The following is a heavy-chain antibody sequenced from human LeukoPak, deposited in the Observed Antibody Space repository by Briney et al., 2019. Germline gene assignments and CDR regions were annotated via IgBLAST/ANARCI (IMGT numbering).Heavy chain of an antibody. J-gene: IGHJ6*02. CDR3: ASHTGESLYYGMDV. Sequence: GASVKVSCKASGYTFTSYYMHWGRQAPGQGLEWMGIINPSGGSTRYAQKLQGRVTMTRDTSTSTVYMELSSLSSEDTAVYYCASHTGESLYYGMDVWGQGTTVTVSS. CDR1: GYTFTSYY. CDR2: INPSGGST. D-gene: IGHD4-17*01. V-gene: IGHV1-46*01.